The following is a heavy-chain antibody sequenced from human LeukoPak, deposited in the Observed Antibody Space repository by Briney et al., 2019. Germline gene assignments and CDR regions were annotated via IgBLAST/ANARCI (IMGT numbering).Heavy chain of an antibody. J-gene: IGHJ4*02. V-gene: IGHV3-23*01. CDR3: ARGPHLYSGYHPDS. CDR2: VTGSGDAT. Sequence: PGGSLRLSCAASGFTFSSYAMTWVRQAPGKGLEWVSTVTGSGDATYYADSVKGRFTISRDYSKNTVHLQISSLRVEDTAIYYCARGPHLYSGYHPDSWGQGTLVSVSS. D-gene: IGHD5-12*01. CDR1: GFTFSSYA.